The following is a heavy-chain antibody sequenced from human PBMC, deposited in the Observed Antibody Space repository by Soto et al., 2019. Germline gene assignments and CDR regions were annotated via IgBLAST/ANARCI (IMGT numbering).Heavy chain of an antibody. D-gene: IGHD3-10*01. V-gene: IGHV3-74*01. CDR2: MNNDGGDT. J-gene: IGHJ4*02. Sequence: PGGSLRLSCAASGFTFSSYWMHWVRQAPGKGLVWASRMNNDGGDTSYADSVKGRFTISRDNAKNTLYLQMDSLRAEDTAVYYCGRLSVIRGLIADYWGQGALVTVSS. CDR3: GRLSVIRGLIADY. CDR1: GFTFSSYW.